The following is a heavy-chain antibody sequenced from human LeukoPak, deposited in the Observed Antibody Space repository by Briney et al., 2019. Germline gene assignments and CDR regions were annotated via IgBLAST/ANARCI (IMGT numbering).Heavy chain of an antibody. J-gene: IGHJ3*02. V-gene: IGHV3-15*01. Sequence: GGSLRLSCAASGFTFSNAWMNWVRQAPGKGLEWVGRIKNKIASGTTDYAAPVKGRFTISRDDSKNTLFLQMNSLKTEDTAMYYCTTNDAFDIWGQGTMATVSS. CDR3: TTNDAFDI. CDR1: GFTFSNAW. CDR2: IKNKIASGTT.